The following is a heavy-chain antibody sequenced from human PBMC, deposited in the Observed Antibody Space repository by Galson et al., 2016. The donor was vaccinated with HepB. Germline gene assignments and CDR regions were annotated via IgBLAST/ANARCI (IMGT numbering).Heavy chain of an antibody. V-gene: IGHV3-48*02. CDR1: GFTFSTYG. CDR2: ITGGSTAI. Sequence: FLRLSCAASGFTFSTYGMNWVRQAPGKGLEWVSYITGGSTAIYYADSVKGRFTISRDDAKNSLYLQMNSLRDEDTAVYYCARRFDSWGQGTLVTVFS. J-gene: IGHJ4*02. CDR3: ARRFDS.